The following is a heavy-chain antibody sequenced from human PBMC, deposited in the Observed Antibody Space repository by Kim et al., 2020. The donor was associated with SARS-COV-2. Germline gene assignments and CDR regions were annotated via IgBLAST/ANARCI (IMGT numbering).Heavy chain of an antibody. CDR2: ISEGAKSI. CDR1: GFIFRSHA. V-gene: IGHV3-48*03. D-gene: IGHD2-8*02. Sequence: GGSLRLSCVGSGFIFRSHAMNWVRQAPGKGLEWVAYISEGAKSIYYADSVRGRFTISRDNAQSSMYLQMDSLRVDDTAVYYCAREGQDFWAGGGSWGQG. CDR3: AREGQDFWAGGGS. J-gene: IGHJ5*02.